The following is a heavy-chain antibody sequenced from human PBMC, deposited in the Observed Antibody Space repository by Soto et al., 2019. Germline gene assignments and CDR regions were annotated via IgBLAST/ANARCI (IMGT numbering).Heavy chain of an antibody. Sequence: GGSLRLSCAASGFTFSDYYMSWIRQAPGKGLEWVSYISSSGSTIYYADSVKGRFTISRDNAKNSLYLQMNSLRAEDTAVYYCARDLMVGDDRGASMDVWGKGTTVTVSS. CDR1: GFTFSDYY. J-gene: IGHJ6*03. D-gene: IGHD3-10*02. CDR2: ISSSGSTI. V-gene: IGHV3-11*01. CDR3: ARDLMVGDDRGASMDV.